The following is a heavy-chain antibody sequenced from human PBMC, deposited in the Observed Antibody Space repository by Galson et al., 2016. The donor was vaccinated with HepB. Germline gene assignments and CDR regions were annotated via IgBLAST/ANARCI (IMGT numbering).Heavy chain of an antibody. Sequence: SETLSLTCTVSGGSVSSGSYYWSWIRQPPGKGLEWIGYIYYSGGTNYNPSLKSRVTISVDTSKNQFSLKPSSVTAADTAVYYCAGAKPFRMNGRDVWGQGPTVTGSS. V-gene: IGHV4-61*01. J-gene: IGHJ6*02. CDR2: IYYSGGT. CDR1: GGSVSSGSYY. D-gene: IGHD2-15*01. CDR3: AGAKPFRMNGRDV.